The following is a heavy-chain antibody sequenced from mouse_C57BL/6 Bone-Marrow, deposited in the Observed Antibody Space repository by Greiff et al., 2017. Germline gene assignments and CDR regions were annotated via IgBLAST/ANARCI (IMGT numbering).Heavy chain of an antibody. Sequence: EVMLVASGGDLVKPGGSLKLSCAASGFTFSSYGMSWVRQTPDKRLEWVATISSGGSYTYYPDSVKGRFTISRDNAKNTLYLQMSSLKSEDTAMYYCARDYYGSSYPYWYIDVWGTGTTVTVSS. CDR2: ISSGGSYT. CDR1: GFTFSSYG. CDR3: ARDYYGSSYPYWYIDV. J-gene: IGHJ1*03. V-gene: IGHV5-6*01. D-gene: IGHD1-1*01.